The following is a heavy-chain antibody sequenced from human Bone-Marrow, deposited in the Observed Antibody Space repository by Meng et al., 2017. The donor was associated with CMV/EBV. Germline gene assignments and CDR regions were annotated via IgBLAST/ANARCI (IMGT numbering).Heavy chain of an antibody. J-gene: IGHJ2*01. CDR1: GFTFGTHE. D-gene: IGHD2/OR15-2a*01. V-gene: IGHV3-48*03. CDR2: IDSSGGTK. CDR3: ASKIVPTPGWYFGL. Sequence: GESLKISCGVSGFTFGTHEMNWVRQAPGKGVEWVSYIDSSGGTKYYADSVRGRFTISRDNAKNSVFLQMNSLRAEDTAIYYCASKIVPTPGWYFGLWGRGTLVTVSS.